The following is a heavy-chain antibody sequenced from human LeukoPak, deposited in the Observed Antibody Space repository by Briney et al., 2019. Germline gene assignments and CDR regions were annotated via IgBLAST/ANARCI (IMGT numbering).Heavy chain of an antibody. CDR2: IYPVDSDA. CDR1: GYSFTNYW. Sequence: GESLKISCKGSGYSFTNYWIGWVRQMPGKGLKWMGIIYPVDSDARYSPSFQGQVTISADKSISTAYLQWSSLKASDTAMYYCARRPYYYDSSGYYSDWYFDLWGRGTLVTVSS. V-gene: IGHV5-51*01. J-gene: IGHJ2*01. D-gene: IGHD3-22*01. CDR3: ARRPYYYDSSGYYSDWYFDL.